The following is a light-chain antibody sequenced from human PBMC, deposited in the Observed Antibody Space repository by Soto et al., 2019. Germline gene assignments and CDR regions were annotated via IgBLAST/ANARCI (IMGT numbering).Light chain of an antibody. Sequence: DIQMTQSPSSLSASVGDRVTITCRASQSISGYLSWYYQRPGKAPKLLISAASTLQSGVPSRFSGSGYGTDFTLTISSLQPEDSATYYCRQSYTVPYTFGQRTKLEVK. CDR2: AAS. CDR3: RQSYTVPYT. V-gene: IGKV1-39*01. CDR1: QSISGY. J-gene: IGKJ2*01.